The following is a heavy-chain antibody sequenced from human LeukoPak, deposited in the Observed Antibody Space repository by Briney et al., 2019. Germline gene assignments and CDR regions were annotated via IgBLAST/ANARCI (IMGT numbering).Heavy chain of an antibody. D-gene: IGHD5-12*01. J-gene: IGHJ3*02. Sequence: GGSLRLSCAASGFTFSSYWTHWVRQAPGKGLVWVSRVNTDGSSTSYADSMKVRFTISRDNAKNSLYLQMNSLRAEDTAVYYCARPYSGYEYDAFDIWGQGTMVTVSS. CDR2: VNTDGSST. CDR3: ARPYSGYEYDAFDI. CDR1: GFTFSSYW. V-gene: IGHV3-74*01.